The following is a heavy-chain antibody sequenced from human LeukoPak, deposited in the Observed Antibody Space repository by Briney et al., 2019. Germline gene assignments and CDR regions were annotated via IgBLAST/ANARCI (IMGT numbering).Heavy chain of an antibody. D-gene: IGHD1-26*01. CDR2: IYPGDSDT. CDR1: GYSFTSYW. V-gene: IGHV5-51*01. Sequence: GESLKISCKGSGYSFTSYWIGWVRQMPGKGLEWMGIIYPGDSDTRYSPSFQGPVTISADKSISTAYLQWSSLKASDTAMYYCARHVKSGSYSTTDFDCWGQGTLVTVSS. J-gene: IGHJ4*02. CDR3: ARHVKSGSYSTTDFDC.